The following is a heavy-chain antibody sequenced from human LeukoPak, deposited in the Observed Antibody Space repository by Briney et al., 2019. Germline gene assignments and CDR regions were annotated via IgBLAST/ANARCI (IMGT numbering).Heavy chain of an antibody. V-gene: IGHV1-2*02. CDR3: ARETYYDFWSGYSREGGFDY. Sequence: ASVKVSCKASGYTFTGYYMHWVRQAPGQGLEWMGWINPNSGGTNYAQKFQGRVTMTRDTSISTAYMELSRLRSDDTAVYYCARETYYDFWSGYSREGGFDYWGQGTLVTVSS. D-gene: IGHD3-3*01. CDR2: INPNSGGT. J-gene: IGHJ4*02. CDR1: GYTFTGYY.